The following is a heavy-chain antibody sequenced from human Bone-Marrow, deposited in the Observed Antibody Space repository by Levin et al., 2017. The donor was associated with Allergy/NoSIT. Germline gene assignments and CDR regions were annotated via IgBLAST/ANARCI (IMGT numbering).Heavy chain of an antibody. J-gene: IGHJ3*02. CDR1: GFTFSSYG. D-gene: IGHD3-22*01. V-gene: IGHV3-33*01. CDR3: ARDVADSSGYEDDAFDI. Sequence: GESLKISCAASGFTFSSYGMHWVRQAPGKGLEWVAVIWYDGSNKYYADSVKGRFTISRDNSKNTLYLQMNSLRAEDTAVYYCARDVADSSGYEDDAFDIWGQGTMVTVSS. CDR2: IWYDGSNK.